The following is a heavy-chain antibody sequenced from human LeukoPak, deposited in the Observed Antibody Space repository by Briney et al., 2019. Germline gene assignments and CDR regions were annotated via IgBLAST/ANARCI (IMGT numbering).Heavy chain of an antibody. V-gene: IGHV4-34*01. CDR3: ARGAYDDVWGRGTDFDY. CDR1: GGSFSGYY. D-gene: IGHD3-16*01. Sequence: SETLSLTCAVYGGSFSGYYWSWIRQPPGKWLEWIGEINHSGSTNYNPSFKSRVTISVDTSKNQFSLKLSSVTDADTAVYYCARGAYDDVWGRGTDFDYWGQGTLVTVSS. J-gene: IGHJ4*02. CDR2: INHSGST.